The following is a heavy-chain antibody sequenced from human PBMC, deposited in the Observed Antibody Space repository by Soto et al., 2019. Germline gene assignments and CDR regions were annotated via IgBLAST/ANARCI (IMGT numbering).Heavy chain of an antibody. CDR1: GFTFSSYA. V-gene: IGHV3-23*01. CDR2: ISGSDGST. CDR3: AKNRATGYDPFDY. J-gene: IGHJ4*02. Sequence: TGGSLRLSCAASGFTFSSYAMNWVRQAPGKGLEWVSVISGSDGSTYYADSVKGRFTISRDNSKNTLNLQMNSLRVDDTAVYYCAKNRATGYDPFDYWGQGSLVTVSS. D-gene: IGHD5-12*01.